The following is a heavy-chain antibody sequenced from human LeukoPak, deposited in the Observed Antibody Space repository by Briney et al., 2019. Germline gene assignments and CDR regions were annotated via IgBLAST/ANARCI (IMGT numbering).Heavy chain of an antibody. V-gene: IGHV1-2*02. Sequence: ASVKVSCKASGYTFTGYYMQWVRQAPGQGLEGVRWINPNSGVTNYAQKFQGRVTMTRDTSISTAYMELRRLRSDDTAVYSCARSRGLFSSWYADYWGQGTLVTVSS. D-gene: IGHD6-13*01. CDR3: ARSRGLFSSWYADY. CDR2: INPNSGVT. CDR1: GYTFTGYY. J-gene: IGHJ4*02.